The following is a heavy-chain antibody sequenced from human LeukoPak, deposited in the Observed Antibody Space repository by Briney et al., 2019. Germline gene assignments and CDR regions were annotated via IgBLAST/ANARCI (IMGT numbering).Heavy chain of an antibody. Sequence: ASVTVSYKASVYTFTNYGISWVRQAPGQGLAWMGWISAYNGNTNYAQKLQGRVTMTTDTSTSTAYMELRSLSSDDMAVYYCARDFTYSDTAAGLWGQGTLVTVSS. CDR3: ARDFTYSDTAAGL. V-gene: IGHV1-18*03. D-gene: IGHD6-13*01. CDR2: ISAYNGNT. J-gene: IGHJ4*02. CDR1: VYTFTNYG.